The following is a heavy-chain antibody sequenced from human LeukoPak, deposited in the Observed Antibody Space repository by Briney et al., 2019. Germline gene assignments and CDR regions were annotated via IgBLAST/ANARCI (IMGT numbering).Heavy chain of an antibody. D-gene: IGHD3-22*01. CDR3: ARGPYSYDSSGAFDI. Sequence: PSETLSLTCAVSGGSISSSNWWSWVRPPPGKGLEWIGEIYHSGSTNYNPSLKRRVTIQGETSKKQFSLKLSSVTAADTAVYFCARGPYSYDSSGAFDIWGQGTMVTVSS. CDR1: GGSISSSNW. CDR2: IYHSGST. J-gene: IGHJ3*02. V-gene: IGHV4-4*02.